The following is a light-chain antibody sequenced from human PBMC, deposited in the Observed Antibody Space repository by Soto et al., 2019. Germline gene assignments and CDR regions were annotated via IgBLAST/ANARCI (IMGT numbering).Light chain of an antibody. Sequence: DIQMTQSPSTLSASVGDRVTITCRASQSISSWLAWYQQKPGKAPKLLIYKASSLESGVPSRFSGSGSGTEFTLTISSLQPDDFAVYYCQQYGSSRGTFGQGTKVEIK. J-gene: IGKJ1*01. CDR2: KAS. V-gene: IGKV1-5*03. CDR1: QSISSW. CDR3: QQYGSSRGT.